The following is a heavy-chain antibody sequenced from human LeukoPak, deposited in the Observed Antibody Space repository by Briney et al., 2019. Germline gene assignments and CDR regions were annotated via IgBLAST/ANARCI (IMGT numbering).Heavy chain of an antibody. Sequence: GGSLRLSCAASGFTLSRHALSWVRQAPGQGLEWLSAISGSGGRTYYADSVKGRCTISRDNSKSTLYRQMNSLRAEDTAVYYCASRGRAFDIWGQGTMVTVSS. CDR3: ASRGRAFDI. CDR1: GFTLSRHA. J-gene: IGHJ3*02. CDR2: ISGSGGRT. D-gene: IGHD3-10*01. V-gene: IGHV3-23*01.